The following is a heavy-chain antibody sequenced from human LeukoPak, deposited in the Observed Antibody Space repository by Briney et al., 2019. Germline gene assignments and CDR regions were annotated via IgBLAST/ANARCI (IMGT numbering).Heavy chain of an antibody. V-gene: IGHV1-18*01. CDR2: ISAYNGNT. CDR3: ARGGYCTNGVCPFYFDY. J-gene: IGHJ4*02. CDR1: GYTFTSYG. Sequence: ASVKVSCKAPGYTFTSYGISWVRQAPGQGLEWMGWISAYNGNTNYAQKLQGRVTMTTDTSTSTAYMELRSLRSDDTAVYYCARGGYCTNGVCPFYFDYWGQGTLVTVSS. D-gene: IGHD2-8*01.